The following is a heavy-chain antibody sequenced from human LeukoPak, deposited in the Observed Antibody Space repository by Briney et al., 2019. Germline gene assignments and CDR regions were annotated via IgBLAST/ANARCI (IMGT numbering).Heavy chain of an antibody. CDR3: AKDSGYACDF. D-gene: IGHD2-2*01. Sequence: PGGSLRLSCAASGFTFSSYGMHWVRQAPGKGLEWVSGLSSSGAKTFYADSVKGRFTISRDNSKNTMFLQMNSLGAEDTALYYGAKDSGYACDFWYQGTQITVSA. V-gene: IGHV3-23*01. CDR2: LSSSGAKT. J-gene: IGHJ4*02. CDR1: GFTFSSYG.